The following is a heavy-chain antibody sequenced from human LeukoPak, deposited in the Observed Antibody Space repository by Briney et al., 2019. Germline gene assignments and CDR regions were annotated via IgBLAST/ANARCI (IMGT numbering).Heavy chain of an antibody. V-gene: IGHV3-11*04. J-gene: IGHJ1*01. CDR3: ASYTRWAATMVRGVMTEYFQH. D-gene: IGHD3-10*01. CDR1: GFTFSDYY. Sequence: PGGSLRLSCAASGFTFSDYYMSWIRQAPGKGLEWVSYISSSSSTIYYADSVKGRFTISRDNAKNSLYLQMNSLRAEDTAVYYCASYTRWAATMVRGVMTEYFQHWGQGTLVTVSS. CDR2: ISSSSSTI.